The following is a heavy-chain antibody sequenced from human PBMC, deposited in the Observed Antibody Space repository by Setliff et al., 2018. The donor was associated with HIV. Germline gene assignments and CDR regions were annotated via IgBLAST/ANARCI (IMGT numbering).Heavy chain of an antibody. D-gene: IGHD3-10*01. Sequence: ASVKVSCKASGYTFTGYYMHWVRQAPGQGLEWMGWINPNSGGTNYAQKFQGWVTMTRDTSISTAYMELSSLRSDDTAVYYCARDNIIWSKDYWGQGTLVTVSS. V-gene: IGHV1-2*04. CDR3: ARDNIIWSKDY. J-gene: IGHJ4*02. CDR2: INPNSGGT. CDR1: GYTFTGYY.